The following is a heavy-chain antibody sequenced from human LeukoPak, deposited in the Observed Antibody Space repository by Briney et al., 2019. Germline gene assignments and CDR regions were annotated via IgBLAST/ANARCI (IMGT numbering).Heavy chain of an antibody. J-gene: IGHJ4*02. D-gene: IGHD6-19*01. CDR2: IIPIFGTA. Sequence: SVKVSCKASGGTFSSYAISWVRQAPGQGLEWMGRIIPIFGTANYAQKFQGRATITTDESTSTAYMELSSLRSEDTAVYYCARDGYSSGWLESADYWGQGTLVTVSS. CDR3: ARDGYSSGWLESADY. CDR1: GGTFSSYA. V-gene: IGHV1-69*05.